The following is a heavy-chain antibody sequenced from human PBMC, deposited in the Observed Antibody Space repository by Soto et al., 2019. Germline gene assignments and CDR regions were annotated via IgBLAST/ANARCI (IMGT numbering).Heavy chain of an antibody. D-gene: IGHD6-13*01. J-gene: IGHJ4*02. Sequence: GGSLRLSRAASGLTFSSYAMSWVRQAPGKGLEWVSAISGSGGSTYYADSVKGRFTISRDNSKNTLYLQVNSLRAEDTAVYYCAKSPYSSSWYYFDYWAQGTLVPVSS. V-gene: IGHV3-23*01. CDR2: ISGSGGST. CDR1: GLTFSSYA. CDR3: AKSPYSSSWYYFDY.